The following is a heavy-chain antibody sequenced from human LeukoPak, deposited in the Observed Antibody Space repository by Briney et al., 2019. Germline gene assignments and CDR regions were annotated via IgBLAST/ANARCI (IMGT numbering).Heavy chain of an antibody. CDR2: IIPIFGTA. Sequence: SVKVSCKASGGTFSSYAISWVRQAPGQGLEWMGGIIPIFGTANYAQKFQGRVTITADESTSTAYMELSSLRSEDAAVYYCVRGGYCSSTSCYAKGVYYYYGMDVWGKGTTVTVSS. CDR1: GGTFSSYA. J-gene: IGHJ6*04. D-gene: IGHD2-2*01. V-gene: IGHV1-69*13. CDR3: VRGGYCSSTSCYAKGVYYYYGMDV.